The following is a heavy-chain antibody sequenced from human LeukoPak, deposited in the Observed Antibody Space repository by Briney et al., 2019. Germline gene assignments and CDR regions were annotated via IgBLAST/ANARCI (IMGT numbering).Heavy chain of an antibody. CDR3: AKDIDESDWYFDL. CDR2: ISWNSGSI. CDR1: GFTFDDYA. Sequence: PGGSLRLSCAASGFTFDDYAVHWVRQAPGKGLEWVSGISWNSGSIGYADSVKGRFTISRDNAKNSLYLQMNSLRAEDTALYYCAKDIDESDWYFDLWGRGTLVTVSS. V-gene: IGHV3-9*01. J-gene: IGHJ2*01.